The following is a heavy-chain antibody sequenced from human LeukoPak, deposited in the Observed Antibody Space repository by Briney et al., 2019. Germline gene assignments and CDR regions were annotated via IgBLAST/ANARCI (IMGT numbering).Heavy chain of an antibody. CDR2: IYSGGST. CDR1: GFTVSSNY. V-gene: IGHV3-66*01. Sequence: PGGSLRLSCAASGFTVSSNYMSWVRQAPGKGLEWVSVIYSGGSTYYADSVKGRFTISRDNSKNTLYLQMNSLRAEDTAVYYCAHTLPPRRYSSSWSDYWGQGTLVTVSS. CDR3: AHTLPPRRYSSSWSDY. J-gene: IGHJ4*02. D-gene: IGHD6-13*01.